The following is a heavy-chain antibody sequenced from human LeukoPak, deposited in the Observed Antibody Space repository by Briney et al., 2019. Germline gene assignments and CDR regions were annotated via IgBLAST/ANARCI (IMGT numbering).Heavy chain of an antibody. CDR1: GFTFSNYA. CDR3: ARVGGVTMIVVVTGDAFDI. V-gene: IGHV3-23*01. Sequence: GGSLRLSCAASGFTFSNYAMSWVRQAPGKGLEWVSAFSGSGGSTYYADSVKGRFTISRDNSKNTLDLQMNSLRAGDTAVYYCARVGGVTMIVVVTGDAFDIWGQGTMVTVSS. J-gene: IGHJ3*02. D-gene: IGHD3-22*01. CDR2: FSGSGGST.